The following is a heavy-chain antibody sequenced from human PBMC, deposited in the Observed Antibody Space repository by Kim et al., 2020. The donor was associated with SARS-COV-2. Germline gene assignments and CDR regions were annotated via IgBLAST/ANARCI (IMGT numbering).Heavy chain of an antibody. Sequence: SETLSLTCAVYGGSFSGYYWSWIRQPPGKGLEWIGEINHSGSTNYNPSLKSRVTISVDTSKNQFSLKLSSVTAADTAVYYCARMRDFWSGAFDIWGQGTMVTVSS. CDR1: GGSFSGYY. CDR2: INHSGST. CDR3: ARMRDFWSGAFDI. D-gene: IGHD3-3*01. V-gene: IGHV4-34*01. J-gene: IGHJ3*02.